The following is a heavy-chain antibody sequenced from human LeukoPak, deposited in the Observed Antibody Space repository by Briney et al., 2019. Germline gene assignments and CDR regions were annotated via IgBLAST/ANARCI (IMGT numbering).Heavy chain of an antibody. CDR1: GFTFTSSA. V-gene: IGHV1-58*01. Sequence: SVKVSCKASGFTFTSSAVQWVRQARGQRLEWIGWIVVGSGNTNYAQKFQERVTITRDMSTSTAYMELSSLRSEDTAVYYCASADPRLYTIRYFEYWGQGTLVTVSS. J-gene: IGHJ4*02. CDR3: ASADPRLYTIRYFEY. CDR2: IVVGSGNT. D-gene: IGHD3-16*01.